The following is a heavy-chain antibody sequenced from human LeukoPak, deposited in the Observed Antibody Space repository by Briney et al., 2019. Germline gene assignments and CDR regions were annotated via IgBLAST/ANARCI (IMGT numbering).Heavy chain of an antibody. CDR3: ARAPYYYDSSGYFAFDY. Sequence: ASVKVSCKASGYTFTSYAMNWVRQAPGQGLEWMGWINTNTGNPTYAQGFTGRFVFSLDTSVSTAYLQISSLKAEDTAVYYCARAPYYYDSSGYFAFDYWGQGPLVTVSS. CDR1: GYTFTSYA. D-gene: IGHD3-22*01. V-gene: IGHV7-4-1*02. CDR2: INTNTGNP. J-gene: IGHJ4*02.